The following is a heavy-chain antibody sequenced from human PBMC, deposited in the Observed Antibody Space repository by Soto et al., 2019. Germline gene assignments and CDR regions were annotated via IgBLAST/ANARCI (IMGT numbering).Heavy chain of an antibody. CDR2: IIPILGIA. Sequence: QVQLVQSGAEVKKPGSSVKVSCKASGGTFSSYTISWVRQAPGQGLEWMGRIIPILGIANYAQKFQGRVTIAADKSTSTAYMELSSLRSEDTAVYYCARDRLAYYGSGNWFDPWGQGTLVTVSS. J-gene: IGHJ5*02. D-gene: IGHD3-10*01. CDR3: ARDRLAYYGSGNWFDP. V-gene: IGHV1-69*08. CDR1: GGTFSSYT.